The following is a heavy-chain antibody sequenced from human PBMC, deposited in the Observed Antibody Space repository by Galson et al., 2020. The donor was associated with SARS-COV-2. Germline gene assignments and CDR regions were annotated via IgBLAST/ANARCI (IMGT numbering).Heavy chain of an antibody. CDR3: ARAPSLRIKIFGVVTAFDY. CDR2: IYYSGST. D-gene: IGHD3-3*01. J-gene: IGHJ4*02. Sequence: SETLSLTCTVSGGSISSYYWSWIRQPPGKGLEWIGYIYYSGSTNYNPSLKSRVTISVDTSKNQFSLKLSSVTAADTAVYYCARAPSLRIKIFGVVTAFDYWGQGTLVTVAS. CDR1: GGSISSYY. V-gene: IGHV4-59*01.